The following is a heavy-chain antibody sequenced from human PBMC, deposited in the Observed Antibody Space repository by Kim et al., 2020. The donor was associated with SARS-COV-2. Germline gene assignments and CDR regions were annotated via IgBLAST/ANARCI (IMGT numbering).Heavy chain of an antibody. J-gene: IGHJ6*02. CDR2: IIPILGIA. V-gene: IGHV1-69*02. CDR1: GGTFSSYP. Sequence: SVKVSCKASGGTFSSYPISWVRQAPGQGLEWMGRIIPILGIANYAQKFQGRVTITADKSTSTAYMELSSLRSEDTAVYYCARTIAVAGPYYYYGMDVWGQGTTVTVSS. D-gene: IGHD6-19*01. CDR3: ARTIAVAGPYYYYGMDV.